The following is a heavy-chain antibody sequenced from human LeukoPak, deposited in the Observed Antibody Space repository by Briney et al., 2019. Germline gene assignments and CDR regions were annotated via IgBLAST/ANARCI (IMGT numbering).Heavy chain of an antibody. CDR2: IKQGGSEI. V-gene: IGHV3-7*01. Sequence: PGGSLRLSCSASGFTFSGFWMSWVRQAPGKGLEDVALIKQGGSEIYHMDSVKGRFTISRDDATNSLCLQMNSLRVEDTALYYCARDRESESDSEGDYWGQGTLVTVSS. D-gene: IGHD4-11*01. J-gene: IGHJ4*02. CDR1: GFTFSGFW. CDR3: ARDRESESDSEGDY.